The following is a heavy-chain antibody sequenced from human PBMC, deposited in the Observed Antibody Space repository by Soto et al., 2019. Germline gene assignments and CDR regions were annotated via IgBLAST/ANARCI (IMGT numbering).Heavy chain of an antibody. V-gene: IGHV2-5*02. Sequence: QITLKESGPTLVRPTQTLTLTFTFSGFSLGTTGVAVSWIRQPPGEALQWLALIYWDDDKRYNSSLKSRLTITKDTSRVQVVLAMTNMDPMDTATYFCAHRQRGPRDFWCPGILVTVSS. CDR1: GFSLGTTGVA. J-gene: IGHJ4*02. CDR2: IYWDDDK. CDR3: AHRQRGPRDF. D-gene: IGHD5-12*01.